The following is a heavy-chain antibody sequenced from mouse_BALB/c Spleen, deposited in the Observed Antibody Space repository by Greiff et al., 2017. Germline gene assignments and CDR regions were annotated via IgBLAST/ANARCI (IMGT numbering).Heavy chain of an antibody. J-gene: IGHJ4*01. D-gene: IGHD1-1*01. CDR1: GDSITSGY. CDR3: ARSTVVAYYAMDY. V-gene: IGHV3-8*02. Sequence: EVQLQQSGPSLVKPSQTLSLTCSVTGDSITSGYWNWIRKFPGNKLEYMGYISYSGSTYYNPSLKSRISITRDTSKNQYYLQLNSVTTEDTATYYCARSTVVAYYAMDYWGQGTSVTVSS. CDR2: ISYSGST.